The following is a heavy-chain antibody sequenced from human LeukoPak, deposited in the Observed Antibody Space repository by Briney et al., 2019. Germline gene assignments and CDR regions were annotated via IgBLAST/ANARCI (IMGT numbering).Heavy chain of an antibody. CDR1: GFTFSSYA. D-gene: IGHD3-10*01. CDR2: ISYDGSNK. V-gene: IGHV3-30*04. CDR3: ARNYYGSGHFDY. J-gene: IGHJ4*02. Sequence: PGRSLRLSCAASGFTFSSYAMHWVRQAPGKGLEWVAVISYDGSNKYYADSVKGRFTISRDNSKSTLYLQMNSLRAEDTAVYYCARNYYGSGHFDYWGQGTVVTVSS.